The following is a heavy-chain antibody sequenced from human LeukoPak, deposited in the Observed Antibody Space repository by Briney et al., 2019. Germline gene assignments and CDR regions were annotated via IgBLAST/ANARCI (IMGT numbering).Heavy chain of an antibody. J-gene: IGHJ4*02. CDR1: GHSFTSYW. CDR3: ARRVTIFGVVTSRYYFDY. CDR2: IYPGDSDT. Sequence: GESLKISCKGSGHSFTSYWIGWVRQMPGKGLEWMGIIYPGDSDTRYSPSFQGQVTISADKSISTAYLQWSSLKASDTAMYYCARRVTIFGVVTSRYYFDYWGQGTLVTVSS. D-gene: IGHD3-3*01. V-gene: IGHV5-51*01.